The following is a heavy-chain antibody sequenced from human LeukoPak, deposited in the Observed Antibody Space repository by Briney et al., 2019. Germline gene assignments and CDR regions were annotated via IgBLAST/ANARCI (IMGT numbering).Heavy chain of an antibody. CDR3: ARRSDRCYRCFDP. D-gene: IGHD2-2*01. Sequence: ASVKVSCKASGYTSTIYDINWVRQATGQGLEWMGWMNPNSGNTGYTQQFQGRVTMTRNTSITTAYMELSGLKSEDTAVYYCARRSDRCYRCFDPWGQGTLVTVSS. J-gene: IGHJ5*02. V-gene: IGHV1-8*01. CDR1: GYTSTIYD. CDR2: MNPNSGNT.